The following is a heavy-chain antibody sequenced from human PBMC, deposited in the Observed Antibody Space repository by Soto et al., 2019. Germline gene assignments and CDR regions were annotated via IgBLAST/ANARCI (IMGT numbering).Heavy chain of an antibody. V-gene: IGHV4-59*01. J-gene: IGHJ4*02. CDR1: GGSISSYY. Sequence: SETLSLTCTVSGGSISSYYWSWIRQPPGKGLEWTGYIYYSGSTNYNPSLKSRVTISVDTSKNQFSLKLSSVTAADTAVYYCARGYSGLLWFGGALDYWGQGTLVTVS. CDR2: IYYSGST. D-gene: IGHD3-10*01. CDR3: ARGYSGLLWFGGALDY.